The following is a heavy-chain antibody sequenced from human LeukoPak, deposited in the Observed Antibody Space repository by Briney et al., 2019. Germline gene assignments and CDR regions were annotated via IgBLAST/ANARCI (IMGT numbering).Heavy chain of an antibody. CDR3: ARARKSGGITMIRGVKDRGWFDP. J-gene: IGHJ5*02. Sequence: GGSLRLSCAASGFTFSNYGMHWVRQAPGKGLEWVAFIRYDGSNKSYADSVKGRFTISRDNSKNTLYLQMNSLRAEDTAVYYCARARKSGGITMIRGVKDRGWFDPWGQGTLVTVSS. CDR2: IRYDGSNK. CDR1: GFTFSNYG. D-gene: IGHD3-10*01. V-gene: IGHV3-30*02.